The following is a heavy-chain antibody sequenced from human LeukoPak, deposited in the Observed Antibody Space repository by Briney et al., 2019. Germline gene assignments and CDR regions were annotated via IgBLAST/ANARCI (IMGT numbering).Heavy chain of an antibody. CDR2: IYHSGST. Sequence: SETLSLTCSVSGYSISSGHYWGWIRQPPGKRLEWIGSIYHSGSTFYNPSLKSRVTISVDTSKNQFFLKLSSVTAADTAVYYCARICGADCRGAFDIWGQGTMVTVSS. J-gene: IGHJ3*02. D-gene: IGHD2-21*02. CDR1: GYSISSGHY. V-gene: IGHV4-38-2*02. CDR3: ARICGADCRGAFDI.